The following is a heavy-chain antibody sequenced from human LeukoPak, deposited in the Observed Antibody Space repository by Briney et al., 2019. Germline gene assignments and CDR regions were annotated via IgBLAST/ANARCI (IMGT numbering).Heavy chain of an antibody. Sequence: GGSLRLPCVASGFTFSSTTMGWVRQAPGRGLEWVSSITAIDGRTYYADSVRGRFTISRDNSKNTVYLQMSSLRAEDTGIYYCAKGGHYSFFDYWGQGTLVTVSS. J-gene: IGHJ4*02. V-gene: IGHV3-23*01. CDR2: ITAIDGRT. D-gene: IGHD4-11*01. CDR3: AKGGHYSFFDY. CDR1: GFTFSSTT.